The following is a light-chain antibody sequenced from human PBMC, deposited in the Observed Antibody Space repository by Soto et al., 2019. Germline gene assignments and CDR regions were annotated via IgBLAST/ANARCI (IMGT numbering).Light chain of an antibody. Sequence: QSVLTQPPSASGTPGQRVTISCSGSSSNIGSNTVNWYQQLPGTAPKLFIYTNNQRPSGVPDRFSGSKSGTSASLAISGLQSEDEADYYCATWDDSLNGRVFGGGTKVTVL. V-gene: IGLV1-44*01. CDR2: TNN. J-gene: IGLJ1*01. CDR3: ATWDDSLNGRV. CDR1: SSNIGSNT.